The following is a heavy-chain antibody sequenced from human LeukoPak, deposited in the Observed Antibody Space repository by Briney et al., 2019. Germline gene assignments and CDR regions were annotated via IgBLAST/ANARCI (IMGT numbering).Heavy chain of an antibody. Sequence: GASVKVSCKASGYTFTSYGISWVRQAPGQGLEWMGWISAYNGNTNYAQKLQGRVTMTTDTSTSTAYMELRSLRSDDTAVYYCAREDGSGSYYLYGMDVWGQGTTVTVSS. CDR3: AREDGSGSYYLYGMDV. CDR1: GYTFTSYG. V-gene: IGHV1-18*01. CDR2: ISAYNGNT. D-gene: IGHD3-10*01. J-gene: IGHJ6*02.